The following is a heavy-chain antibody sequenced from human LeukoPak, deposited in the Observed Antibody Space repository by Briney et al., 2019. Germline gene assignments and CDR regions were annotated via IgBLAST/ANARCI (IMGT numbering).Heavy chain of an antibody. J-gene: IGHJ4*02. Sequence: GGSLRLSCAASGFTFSSYGMHWVRQAPGKGLEWVAVISYDGSKKYYADSVKGRFTISRDNSKNTLYLQMNSLRAEDTAVYYCAKDRPHSPDYYFDYWGQGTLVTVSS. CDR1: GFTFSSYG. V-gene: IGHV3-30*18. CDR3: AKDRPHSPDYYFDY. CDR2: ISYDGSKK. D-gene: IGHD2-21*01.